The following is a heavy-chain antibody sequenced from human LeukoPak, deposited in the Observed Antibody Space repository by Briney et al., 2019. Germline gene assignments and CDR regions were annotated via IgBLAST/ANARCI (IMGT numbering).Heavy chain of an antibody. CDR2: VKDDGIME. Sequence: GGSLRLSCVASGFTSSSFGMHSVRQAPGHGLDWGACVKDDGIMEFYTDSVKARFRISRDDSQSTVYLQMNSLKSEDTAVYYCARDNRHFVVVSGMTDNYMDVWGKGATVTVSS. D-gene: IGHD2-21*01. CDR3: ARDNRHFVVVSGMTDNYMDV. J-gene: IGHJ6*03. V-gene: IGHV3-30*02. CDR1: GFTSSSFG.